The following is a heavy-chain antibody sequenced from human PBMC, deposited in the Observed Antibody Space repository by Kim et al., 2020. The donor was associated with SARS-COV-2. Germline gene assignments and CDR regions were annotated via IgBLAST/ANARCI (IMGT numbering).Heavy chain of an antibody. D-gene: IGHD2-2*01. CDR1: GYTFTGYY. Sequence: ASVKVSCKASGYTFTGYYMHWVRQAPGQGLEWMGRINPNSGGTNYAQKFQGRVTMTRDTSISTAYMELSRLRSDDTAVYYCARGYCSSTSCYYYYYYYGMDVWGQGTTVTVSS. CDR2: INPNSGGT. CDR3: ARGYCSSTSCYYYYYYYGMDV. V-gene: IGHV1-2*06. J-gene: IGHJ6*02.